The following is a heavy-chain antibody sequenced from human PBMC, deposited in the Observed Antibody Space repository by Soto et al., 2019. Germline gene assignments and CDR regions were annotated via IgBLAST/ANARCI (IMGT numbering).Heavy chain of an antibody. Sequence: EVQLVESGGGLVQPGGSLRLSCAASGFTFSSYSMNWVRQAPGKGLEWVSYISSSSSTIYYADSVKGRFTISRDNAKNSLYLQMNSLRDEDTAVYYCARDRGRGAMVHASYFSWGQGTLVTVSS. CDR2: ISSSSSTI. CDR1: GFTFSSYS. V-gene: IGHV3-48*02. J-gene: IGHJ5*02. D-gene: IGHD3-10*01. CDR3: ARDRGRGAMVHASYFS.